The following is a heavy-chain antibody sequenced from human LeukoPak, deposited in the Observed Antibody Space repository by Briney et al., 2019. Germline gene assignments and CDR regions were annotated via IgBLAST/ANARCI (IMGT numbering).Heavy chain of an antibody. CDR2: IYTSGST. Sequence: SQTLSLTCTVSGGSISSGSYYWSWIRQPAGKGLEWIGRIYTSGSTNYNPSLKSRVTISVDTSKNQSSLKLGSVTAADTAVYYCARGIVLMVYAEYYFDYWGQGTLVTVSS. D-gene: IGHD2-8*01. CDR3: ARGIVLMVYAEYYFDY. V-gene: IGHV4-61*02. J-gene: IGHJ4*02. CDR1: GGSISSGSYY.